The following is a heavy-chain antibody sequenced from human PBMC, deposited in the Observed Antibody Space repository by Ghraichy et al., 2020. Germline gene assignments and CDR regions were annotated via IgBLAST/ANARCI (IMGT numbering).Heavy chain of an antibody. Sequence: SETLSLTCTVSGDSLSSSTNYWGWIRQPPGKGLEWIGNFYYSGSSYHNLSLKSRVTISGDTSKNQFSLKLSSVTAADTAVYYCARVHCSRSSCYFPDAFDIWGQGTMVTVSS. CDR1: GDSLSSSTNY. V-gene: IGHV4-39*01. CDR3: ARVHCSRSSCYFPDAFDI. J-gene: IGHJ3*02. D-gene: IGHD2-2*01. CDR2: FYYSGSS.